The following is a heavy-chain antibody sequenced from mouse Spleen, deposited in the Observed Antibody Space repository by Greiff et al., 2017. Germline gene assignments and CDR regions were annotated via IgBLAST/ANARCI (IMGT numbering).Heavy chain of an antibody. D-gene: IGHD1-1*02. Sequence: QVQLQQSGPELVKPGASVKISCQASGYAFSSSWMNWVKQRPGKGLEWIGRIYPGDGDTNYNGKFKGKATLTADKSSSTAYMQLSSLTSEDSAVYFCAGGGRTFDYWGQGTTLTVSS. CDR2: IYPGDGDT. V-gene: IGHV1-82*01. CDR3: AGGGRTFDY. J-gene: IGHJ2*01. CDR1: GYAFSSSW.